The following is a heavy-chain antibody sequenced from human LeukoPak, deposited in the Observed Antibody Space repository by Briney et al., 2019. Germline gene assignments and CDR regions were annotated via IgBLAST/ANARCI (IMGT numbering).Heavy chain of an antibody. V-gene: IGHV1-18*01. J-gene: IGHJ4*02. CDR1: GYTFTTYG. CDR2: VSGYSGNT. CDR3: ARGEVSASLYYFDL. D-gene: IGHD2-2*01. Sequence: ASVKVSCKTSGYTFTTYGVSWVRQAPGQGLEWMGWVSGYSGNTNYAGGFRGRVTMTRDTSTPAVYMELTSLKSYDTAVYYCARGEVSASLYYFDLWGQGTLVTVS.